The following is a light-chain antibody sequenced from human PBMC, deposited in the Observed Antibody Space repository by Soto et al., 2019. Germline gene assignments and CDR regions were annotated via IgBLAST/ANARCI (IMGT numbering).Light chain of an antibody. V-gene: IGKV3-15*01. CDR1: QSIRSN. J-gene: IGKJ4*01. Sequence: EVVMTQSPATLSVSPGEGATLYCRASQSIRSNLAWYQKKPGQSHRLLIFGASTRATAVPARFSGSGSGTEFTLTIRSLQSEDFAVYYCQQYDNWPLTFGGGTQVEIK. CDR3: QQYDNWPLT. CDR2: GAS.